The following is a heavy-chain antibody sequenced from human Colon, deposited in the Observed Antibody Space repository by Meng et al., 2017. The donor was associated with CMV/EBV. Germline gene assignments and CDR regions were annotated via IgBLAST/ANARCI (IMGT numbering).Heavy chain of an antibody. CDR2: IDNSEYT. V-gene: IGHV4-61*02. J-gene: IGHJ4*02. CDR3: ARGYAGHDGTPFDY. CDR1: VDSNRSSSYY. D-gene: IGHD5-12*01. Sequence: SVDSNRSSSYYGSWIRQHARKGLEWIGRIDNSEYTKYNPSLRSRVTISADTSKNQFSLNLSSVTAADTALYYCARGYAGHDGTPFDYWGPGTLVTVSS.